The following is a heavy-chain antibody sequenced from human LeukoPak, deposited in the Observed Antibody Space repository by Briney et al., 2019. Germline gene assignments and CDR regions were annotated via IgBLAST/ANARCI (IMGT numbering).Heavy chain of an antibody. Sequence: GGSLRLSCAASGFTFSSYAMGWVRQAPGKGLEWVSAISGSGGSTYYADSVKGRFTISRDNSKNTLYLQMNSLRAEDTAVYYCARDMEEQWPSDAFDIWGQGTMVTVSS. CDR2: ISGSGGST. D-gene: IGHD6-19*01. J-gene: IGHJ3*02. CDR1: GFTFSSYA. V-gene: IGHV3-23*01. CDR3: ARDMEEQWPSDAFDI.